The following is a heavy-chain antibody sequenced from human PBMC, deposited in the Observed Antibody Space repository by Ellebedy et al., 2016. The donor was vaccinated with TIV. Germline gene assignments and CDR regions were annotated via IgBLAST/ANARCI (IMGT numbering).Heavy chain of an antibody. D-gene: IGHD2-2*03. CDR3: ARVDPGFYYFDY. Sequence: LRLSCAVSGGSITRSGYSWSWLRQPPGKGLEWIGYIYHSGYTSYNPSFKSRVTISVDRSKNQFSLKLSSVTAADTAVYFCARVDPGFYYFDYWGQGTLVTVSS. CDR1: GGSITRSGYS. CDR2: IYHSGYT. V-gene: IGHV4-30-2*01. J-gene: IGHJ4*02.